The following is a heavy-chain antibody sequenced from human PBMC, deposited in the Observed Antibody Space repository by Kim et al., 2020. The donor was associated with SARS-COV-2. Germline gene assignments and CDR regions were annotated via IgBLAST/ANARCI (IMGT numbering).Heavy chain of an antibody. CDR2: ISSSSSYI. Sequence: GGSLRLSCAASGFTFSSYSMNWVRQAPGKGLEWVSSISSSSSYIYYADSVKGRFTISRDNAKNSLYLQMNSLRAEDTAVYYCARGGGAYSSGWALFGWGQGTLGTVSS. J-gene: IGHJ4*02. CDR1: GFTFSSYS. D-gene: IGHD6-19*01. CDR3: ARGGGAYSSGWALFG. V-gene: IGHV3-21*04.